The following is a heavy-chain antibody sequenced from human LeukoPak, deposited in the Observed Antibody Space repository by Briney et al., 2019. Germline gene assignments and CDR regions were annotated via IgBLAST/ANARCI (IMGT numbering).Heavy chain of an antibody. CDR2: IRYDGSNK. D-gene: IGHD6-13*01. V-gene: IGHV3-30*02. CDR3: AKGVYSSSWPFDY. Sequence: GGSLRLSRAASGFTFSSYGMHWVRQAPGKGLEWVAFIRYDGSNKYYADSVKGRFTISRDNSKNTLYLQMNSLRAEDTAVYYCAKGVYSSSWPFDYWGQGTLVTVSS. CDR1: GFTFSSYG. J-gene: IGHJ4*02.